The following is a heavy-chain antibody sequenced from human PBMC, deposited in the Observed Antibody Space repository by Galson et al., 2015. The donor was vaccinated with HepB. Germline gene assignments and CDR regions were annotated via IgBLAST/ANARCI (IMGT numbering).Heavy chain of an antibody. CDR1: GFSFRNYA. CDR2: ISGIGTQR. V-gene: IGHV3-23*01. Sequence: SLRLSCAASGFSFRNYAMTWVRQAPGKGLEWVSSISGIGTQRYYTDSVKGRFTISRDNSKNTLNLLMNNLRVEDTAVYYCGRMGAFGDYDFGPWGQGTLVAVSS. D-gene: IGHD4-17*01. J-gene: IGHJ5*02. CDR3: GRMGAFGDYDFGP.